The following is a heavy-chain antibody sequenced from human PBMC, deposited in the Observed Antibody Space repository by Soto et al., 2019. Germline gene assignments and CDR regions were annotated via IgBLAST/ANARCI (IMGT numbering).Heavy chain of an antibody. CDR2: IIPIFGTA. J-gene: IGHJ5*02. V-gene: IGHV1-69*13. CDR3: ARGPQSQLWPQGWFDP. D-gene: IGHD5-18*01. Sequence: SVKVSCKASGGTFSSYAISWVRQAPGQGLEWMGGIIPIFGTANYAQKFQGRVTITADESTSTAYMELSSLRSEDTAVYYCARGPQSQLWPQGWFDPWGQGTLVTVSS. CDR1: GGTFSSYA.